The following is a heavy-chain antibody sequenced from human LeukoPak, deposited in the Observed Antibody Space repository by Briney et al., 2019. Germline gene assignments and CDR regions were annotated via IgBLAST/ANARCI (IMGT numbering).Heavy chain of an antibody. CDR3: ARIHYYDSSGYSGGVDY. Sequence: PGGSLRLSCAASGFTFSSYSMNWVRQAPGKGLEWVSSISSSSSYIYYADSVKGRFTISRDNAKNSLYPQMNSLRAEDTAVYYCARIHYYDSSGYSGGVDYWGQGTLVTVSS. CDR1: GFTFSSYS. D-gene: IGHD3-22*01. CDR2: ISSSSSYI. J-gene: IGHJ4*02. V-gene: IGHV3-21*01.